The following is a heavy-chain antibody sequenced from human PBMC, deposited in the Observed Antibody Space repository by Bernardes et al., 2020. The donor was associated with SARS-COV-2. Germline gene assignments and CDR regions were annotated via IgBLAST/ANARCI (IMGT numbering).Heavy chain of an antibody. D-gene: IGHD3-16*01. Sequence: GGSLRLSCAASGFTFSVYWMHWVRQVPGKGLVWVSRMDPAGRTINYADSVRGRFTIFRDNAKNTLYLQMNSLRAEDTAVYYCGSELGGIMGYWGQGTTVTVSS. V-gene: IGHV3-74*01. J-gene: IGHJ4*02. CDR2: MDPAGRTI. CDR3: GSELGGIMGY. CDR1: GFTFSVYW.